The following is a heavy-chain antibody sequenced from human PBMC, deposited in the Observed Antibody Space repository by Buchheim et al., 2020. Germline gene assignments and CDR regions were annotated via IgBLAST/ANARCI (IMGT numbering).Heavy chain of an antibody. J-gene: IGHJ5*02. D-gene: IGHD6-19*01. CDR3: ARENSAWFNWFGP. CDR2: INAKTGAT. CDR1: GYTFTDYY. V-gene: IGHV1-2*02. Sequence: QEQLVQSGAEVRTPGASVKVSCKASGYTFTDYYVHWGRQAPGHGLEWVGWINAKTGATNYAEKFQGRVTSTRDTRITTAYLELSRLRSDDTAVFYCARENSAWFNWFGPWGQGTL.